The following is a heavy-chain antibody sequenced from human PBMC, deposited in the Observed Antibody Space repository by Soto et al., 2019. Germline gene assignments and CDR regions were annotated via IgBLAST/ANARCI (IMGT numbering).Heavy chain of an antibody. CDR2: MYYGGTV. V-gene: IGHV4-59*01. Sequence: QVQLQESGPGLAKPSETLSLTCTVSDASIRSYYWSWIRQPPGKGLEGIGYMYYGGTVRYNPSLKSRVTKSVDMSKSQFSLKLNSVTAADTAVYYCARVLLAGTTDYWGQGTLVTVSS. CDR1: DASIRSYY. D-gene: IGHD1-7*01. CDR3: ARVLLAGTTDY. J-gene: IGHJ4*02.